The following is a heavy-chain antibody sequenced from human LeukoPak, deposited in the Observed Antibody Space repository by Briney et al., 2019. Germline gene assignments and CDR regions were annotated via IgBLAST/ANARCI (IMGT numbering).Heavy chain of an antibody. J-gene: IGHJ4*02. D-gene: IGHD2-2*01. Sequence: GGSLRLSCATSGDYLMHLVRPAPGKGLVWVSHINSDGSWTGYADSVKGRFTISKDNAKNTVYLQMNNLRAEDTAVYYCVSFYETYWGRGTLVTVSS. CDR1: GDYL. CDR2: INSDGSWT. CDR3: VSFYETY. V-gene: IGHV3-74*01.